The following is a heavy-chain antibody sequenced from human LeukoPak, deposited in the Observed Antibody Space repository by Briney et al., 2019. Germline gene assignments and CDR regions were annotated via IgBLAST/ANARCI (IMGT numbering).Heavy chain of an antibody. D-gene: IGHD3-3*01. J-gene: IGHJ4*02. Sequence: GGSLRLSCAASGFTFSNAWMNWVRQAPGKGLEWVSSISSSSSYIYYADSVKGRFTISRDNAKNSLYLQMNSLRAEDTAVYFCARAPDYDFWSGPPHYFDYWGQGTLVTVSS. CDR3: ARAPDYDFWSGPPHYFDY. CDR2: ISSSSSYI. V-gene: IGHV3-21*01. CDR1: GFTFSNAW.